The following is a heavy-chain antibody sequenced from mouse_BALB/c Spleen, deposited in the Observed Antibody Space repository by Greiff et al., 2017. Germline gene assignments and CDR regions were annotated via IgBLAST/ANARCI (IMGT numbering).Heavy chain of an antibody. CDR3: ARSGGSSHYYAMDY. Sequence: VKLQESGAELVRPGVSVKISCKGSGYTFTDYAMHWVKQSHAKSLEWIGVISTYYGDASYNQKFKGKATMTVDKSSSTAYMELARLTSEDSAIYYCARSGGSSHYYAMDYWGQGTSVTVSS. J-gene: IGHJ4*01. CDR1: GYTFTDYA. V-gene: IGHV1S137*01. D-gene: IGHD1-1*01. CDR2: ISTYYGDA.